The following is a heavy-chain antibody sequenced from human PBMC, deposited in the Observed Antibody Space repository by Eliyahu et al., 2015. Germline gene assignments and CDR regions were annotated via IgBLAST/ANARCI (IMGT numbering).Heavy chain of an antibody. D-gene: IGHD6-13*01. J-gene: IGHJ5*02. CDR2: IWYDGSNK. Sequence: QVQLVESGGGVVQPGRSLRLSCAASGFTFSSYGMHWVRQDPGKGLEWVAVIWYDGSNKYYADSVKGRFTISRDNSKNTLYLQMNSLRAEDTAVYYCARDLGAAADILANWFDPWGQGTLVTVSS. V-gene: IGHV3-33*01. CDR1: GFTFSSYG. CDR3: ARDLGAAADILANWFDP.